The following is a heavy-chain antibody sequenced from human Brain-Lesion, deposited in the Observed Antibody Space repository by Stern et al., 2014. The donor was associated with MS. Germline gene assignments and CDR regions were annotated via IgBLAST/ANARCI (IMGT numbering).Heavy chain of an antibody. CDR1: GGSISSGGYY. D-gene: IGHD2-2*01. CDR3: ARGRVVPGFQYYATDV. J-gene: IGHJ6*02. CDR2: IFNSGRT. Sequence: VQLVESGPGLVKPSQTLSLSCTVSGGSISSGGYYWSWIRQPAGKGLEWIGRIFNSGRTSYNPSLKRPVTISKDTPKTPFHPRLNPMTAADTAVYYCARGRVVPGFQYYATDVWGQGTTVIVSS. V-gene: IGHV4-61*02.